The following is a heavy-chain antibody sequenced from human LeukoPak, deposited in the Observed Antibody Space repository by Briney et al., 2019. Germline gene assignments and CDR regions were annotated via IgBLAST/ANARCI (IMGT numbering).Heavy chain of an antibody. Sequence: SVTLSLTCTVSGGSISSYYWSWIRQPPGKGVEWIGYFYYSGSTNYNPSLKSRVTISVDTSKNQFSLKLSSVTAADTAVYYCARAPYDILTGYVRHYFDYWGQGTLVTVSS. V-gene: IGHV4-59*01. CDR3: ARAPYDILTGYVRHYFDY. CDR2: FYYSGST. CDR1: GGSISSYY. D-gene: IGHD3-9*01. J-gene: IGHJ4*02.